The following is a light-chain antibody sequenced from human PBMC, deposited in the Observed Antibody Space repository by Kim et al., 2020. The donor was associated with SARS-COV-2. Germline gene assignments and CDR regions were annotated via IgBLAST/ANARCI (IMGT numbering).Light chain of an antibody. V-gene: IGLV3-1*01. CDR1: KLGDKY. CDR2: QDS. CDR3: QAWDSSTVV. J-gene: IGLJ2*01. Sequence: VSTGQTTSITCSGDKLGDKYACWYQQKPGQSPVLVIYQDSKRPSGIPERFSGSNSGNTATLTISGTQAMDEADYYCQAWDSSTVVFGGGTQLTVL.